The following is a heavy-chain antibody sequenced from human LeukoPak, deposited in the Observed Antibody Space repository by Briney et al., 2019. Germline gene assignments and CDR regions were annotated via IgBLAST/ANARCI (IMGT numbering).Heavy chain of an antibody. V-gene: IGHV3-74*01. CDR1: GFTFSSYS. CDR2: INSDGSTT. CDR3: ATIVGTPY. Sequence: PGGSLRLSCAASGFTFSSYSMNWVRQAPGKGLVWVSGINSDGSTTRNADSVEGRFTISRDNAKNTLYLQMNSLRAEDTAVYYCATIVGTPYWGQGTLVTVSS. J-gene: IGHJ4*02. D-gene: IGHD5-12*01.